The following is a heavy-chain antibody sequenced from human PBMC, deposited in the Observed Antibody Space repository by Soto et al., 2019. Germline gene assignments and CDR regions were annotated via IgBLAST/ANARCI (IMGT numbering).Heavy chain of an antibody. J-gene: IGHJ6*02. CDR1: GFDFTCAT. Sequence: CKSTGFDFTCATVEWVRQSREHRLEWIGWIVVGSDNTNYAQKFQERVTITRDLSTNTIYMDLSGLRSEDTAVYYCALSHSLWQNYYYGAMDVWVQGNTVNVSS. D-gene: IGHD2-15*01. CDR2: IVVGSDNT. V-gene: IGHV1-58*01. CDR3: ALSHSLWQNYYYGAMDV.